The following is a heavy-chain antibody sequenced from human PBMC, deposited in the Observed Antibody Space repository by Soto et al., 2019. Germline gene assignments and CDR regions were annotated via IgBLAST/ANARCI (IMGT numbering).Heavy chain of an antibody. CDR1: GGSISNYY. J-gene: IGHJ6*02. CDR3: ARYSNNWFQTEGMDV. CDR2: VYYSGST. V-gene: IGHV4-59*12. D-gene: IGHD1-20*01. Sequence: PSETLSLTCTVSGGSISNYYWTWVRQPPGKGLEWIGYVYYSGSTNYNPSLKSRVTMSADTSKKQFSLKLTSVTAADTAVYSCARYSNNWFQTEGMDVWGQGTTVTVSS.